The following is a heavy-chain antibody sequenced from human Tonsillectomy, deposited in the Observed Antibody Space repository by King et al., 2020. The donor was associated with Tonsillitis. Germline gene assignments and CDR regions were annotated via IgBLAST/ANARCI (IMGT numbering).Heavy chain of an antibody. CDR1: GFTFSSYA. J-gene: IGHJ4*02. D-gene: IGHD3-22*01. CDR2: ISYDGSNK. Sequence: VQLVESGGGVVQPGRSLRLSCAASGFTFSSYAMHWVRQAPGKGLEWVAVISYDGSNKYYADSVKGRFTISRDNSKNTLYLQMNSLGAEDTAVYYCARVGAISYDSSGYYDYWGQGTLVTVSS. CDR3: ARVGAISYDSSGYYDY. V-gene: IGHV3-30*04.